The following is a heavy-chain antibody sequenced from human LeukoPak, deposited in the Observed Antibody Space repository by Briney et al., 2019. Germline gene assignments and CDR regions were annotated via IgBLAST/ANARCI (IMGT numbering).Heavy chain of an antibody. CDR1: GFTFSSYA. CDR3: ARDAGEGGTVFVY. D-gene: IGHD2-15*01. Sequence: GGSLRLSCAASGFTFSSYAMHWVRQASGKGLEWVAVISYDGSNKYYADSVKGRFTISRDNSKNTLYLQMNSLRAEDTAVYYCARDAGEGGTVFVYWGQGTLVTVSS. CDR2: ISYDGSNK. J-gene: IGHJ4*02. V-gene: IGHV3-30-3*01.